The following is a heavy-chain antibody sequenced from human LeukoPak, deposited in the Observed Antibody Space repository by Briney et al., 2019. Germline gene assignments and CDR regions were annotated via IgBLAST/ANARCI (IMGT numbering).Heavy chain of an antibody. J-gene: IGHJ3*02. V-gene: IGHV3-48*01. D-gene: IGHD5-18*01. CDR2: ISSSSSTI. CDR3: ARGGYSYADDAFDI. CDR1: GFTFSSYS. Sequence: PGGSLRLSCAASGFTFSSYSMNWVRQAPGKGLEWVSYISSSSSTIYYADSVKGRFTISRDNAKNTLYLQMNSLRAEDTAVYYCARGGYSYADDAFDIWGQGTMVTVSS.